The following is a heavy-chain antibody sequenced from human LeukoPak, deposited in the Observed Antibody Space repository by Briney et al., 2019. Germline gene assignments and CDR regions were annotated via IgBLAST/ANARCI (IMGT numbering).Heavy chain of an antibody. CDR2: VIPIFGTA. D-gene: IGHD3-10*01. Sequence: ASVPVSCQGSGGTFIRYAISWVRPAPGQGLEWMGGVIPIFGTANYAQKFQGRVTITADESTSTAYMELSSLRSEDTAVYYCARDTPHYYGSGSYVLDAFDIWGQGTMVTVSS. J-gene: IGHJ3*02. CDR3: ARDTPHYYGSGSYVLDAFDI. CDR1: GGTFIRYA. V-gene: IGHV1-69*13.